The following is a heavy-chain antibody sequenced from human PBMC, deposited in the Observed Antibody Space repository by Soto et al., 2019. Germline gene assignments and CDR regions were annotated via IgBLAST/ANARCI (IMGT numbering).Heavy chain of an antibody. J-gene: IGHJ4*02. CDR3: ASGRDGYNYHFDS. Sequence: QVQLQESGPGLVKPSQTLSLTCTVSGGSINSGGYYWSWIRQHPGKGLEWIGYIYYSGSTYYNPSLKSRVSISLDTSKNQFSLKLTSVTAADTAVYYCASGRDGYNYHFDSWGQGTQVTVSS. CDR1: GGSINSGGYY. CDR2: IYYSGST. V-gene: IGHV4-31*03. D-gene: IGHD5-12*01.